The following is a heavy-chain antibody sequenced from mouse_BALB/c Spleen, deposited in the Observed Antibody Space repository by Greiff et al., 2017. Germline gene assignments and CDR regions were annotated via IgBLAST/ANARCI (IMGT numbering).Heavy chain of an antibody. CDR3: ARDGDYDEMDY. CDR2: IRNKANGYTT. V-gene: IGHV7-3*02. CDR1: GFTFTDYY. Sequence: EVQRVESGGGLVQPGGSLRLSCATSGFTFTDYYMSWVRQPPGKALEWLGFIRNKANGYTTEYSASVKGRFTISRDNSQSILYLQMNTLRAEDSATYYCARDGDYDEMDYWGQGTSVTVSS. D-gene: IGHD2-4*01. J-gene: IGHJ4*01.